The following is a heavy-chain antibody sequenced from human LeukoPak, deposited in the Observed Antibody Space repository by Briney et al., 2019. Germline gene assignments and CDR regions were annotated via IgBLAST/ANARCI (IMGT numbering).Heavy chain of an antibody. J-gene: IGHJ4*02. D-gene: IGHD2-15*01. CDR2: ISYDGSNK. CDR1: GFTFSSYA. Sequence: GGSLRLSCAASGFTFSSYAMHWVRQAPGKGLEWVAVISYDGSNKYYADSVKGRFTISRDNAKNSLYLQMNSLRAEDTAIYYCVKDESDAAYLYWGQGTLVTVSS. CDR3: VKDESDAAYLY. V-gene: IGHV3-30-3*01.